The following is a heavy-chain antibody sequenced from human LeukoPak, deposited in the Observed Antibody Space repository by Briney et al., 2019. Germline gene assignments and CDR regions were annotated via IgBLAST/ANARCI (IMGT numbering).Heavy chain of an antibody. CDR2: IYYSGST. J-gene: IGHJ6*03. D-gene: IGHD6-13*01. V-gene: IGHV4-59*01. Sequence: SETLSLTCTVSGGSISSYYWSWIRQPPGKGLEWIGYIYYSGSTNYNPSLKSRVTISVDTSKNQFSLKLSSVTAADTAVYCCARTYSSSWYGYYYYYMDVWGKGTTVTVSS. CDR3: ARTYSSSWYGYYYYYMDV. CDR1: GGSISSYY.